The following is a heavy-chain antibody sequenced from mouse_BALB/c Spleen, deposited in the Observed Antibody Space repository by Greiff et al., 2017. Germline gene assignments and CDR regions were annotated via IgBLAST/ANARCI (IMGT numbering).Heavy chain of an antibody. CDR3: ARGGTTATLAY. J-gene: IGHJ3*01. CDR2: ISYDGSN. V-gene: IGHV3-6*02. CDR1: GYSITSGYY. Sequence: EVKLQESGPGLVKPSQSLSLTCSVTGYSITSGYYWNWIRQFPGNKLEWMGYISYDGSNNYNPSLKNRISITRDTSKNQFFLKLNSVTTEDTATYYCARGGTTATLAYWGQGTLVTVSA. D-gene: IGHD1-2*01.